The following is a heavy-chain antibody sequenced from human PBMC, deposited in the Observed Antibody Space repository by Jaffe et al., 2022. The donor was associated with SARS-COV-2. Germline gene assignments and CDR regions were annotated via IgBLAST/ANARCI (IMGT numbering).Heavy chain of an antibody. Sequence: EVQLLESGGGLVQPGGSLRLSCAASGFTFSSYAMSWVRQAPGKGLEWVSAISGSGGSTYYADSVKGRFTISRDNSKNTLYLQMNSLRAEDTAVYYCAKDQLTSPDIVVVPAAIGYYGMDVWGQGTTVTVSS. D-gene: IGHD2-2*01. V-gene: IGHV3-23*01. CDR2: ISGSGGST. J-gene: IGHJ6*02. CDR3: AKDQLTSPDIVVVPAAIGYYGMDV. CDR1: GFTFSSYA.